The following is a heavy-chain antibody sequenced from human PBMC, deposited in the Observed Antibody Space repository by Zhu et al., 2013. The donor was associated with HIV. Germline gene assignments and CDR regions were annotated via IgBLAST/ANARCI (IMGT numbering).Heavy chain of an antibody. J-gene: IGHJ5*01. CDR2: IIPVFGTT. CDR3: ARDGEEYNMDNWFDF. Sequence: QEQLVQSGAEVKRPGSSVKVSCQASGGKLTYKAVSWIRQAPGQGFEWMGSIIPVFGTTKYGQNFKDRVTISTDKSKTTVYMELTSLTPDDTAVYYCARDGEEYNMDNWFDFWGQGTLVTVSS. D-gene: IGHD3-10*01. V-gene: IGHV1-69*05. CDR1: GGKLTYKA.